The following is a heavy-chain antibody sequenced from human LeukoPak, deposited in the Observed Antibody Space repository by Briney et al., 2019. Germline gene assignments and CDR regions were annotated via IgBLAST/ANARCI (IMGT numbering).Heavy chain of an antibody. CDR3: ARDQDYGDYGWFDP. V-gene: IGHV4-34*01. D-gene: IGHD4-17*01. CDR2: INHSGST. CDR1: GGSFSGYY. J-gene: IGHJ5*02. Sequence: PSETLSLTCAVYGGSFSGYYWSWIRQPPGKGLEWIGEINHSGSTNYNPSLKSRVTISVDTSKNQFSLKLSSVTAADTAVYYCARDQDYGDYGWFDPWGQGTLVTVSS.